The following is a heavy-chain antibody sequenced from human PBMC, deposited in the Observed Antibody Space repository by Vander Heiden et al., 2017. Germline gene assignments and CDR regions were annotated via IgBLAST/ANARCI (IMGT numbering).Heavy chain of an antibody. CDR3: ARDRGIAAAGPYYYYYGMDV. J-gene: IGHJ6*02. Sequence: QVQLVESGGGVVQPGRSLRLSCAASGFTFSSYGMHWVRQAPGKGLEWVAVIGYDGSNKYYADSVKGRFTISRDNFKNTLYLQMNSLRAEDTAVYYCARDRGIAAAGPYYYYYGMDVWGQGTTVTVSS. CDR1: GFTFSSYG. D-gene: IGHD6-13*01. V-gene: IGHV3-33*01. CDR2: IGYDGSNK.